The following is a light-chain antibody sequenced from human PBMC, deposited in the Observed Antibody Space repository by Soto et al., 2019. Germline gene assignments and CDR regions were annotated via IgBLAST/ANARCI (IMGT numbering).Light chain of an antibody. CDR3: QQYSDFPYT. CDR1: QGISSRN. V-gene: IGKV3-20*01. J-gene: IGKJ2*01. Sequence: TQSPSSLSASVGDRVTITCRASQGISSRNLAWYQQKPGQAPRLLIYGTSSRATGIPDRFSGSGSVTDFTLTINRLEPEEFAVYYCQQYSDFPYTFGQGTKLEVK. CDR2: GTS.